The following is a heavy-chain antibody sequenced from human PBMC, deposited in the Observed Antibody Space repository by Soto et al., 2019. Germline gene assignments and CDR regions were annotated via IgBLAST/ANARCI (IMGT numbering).Heavy chain of an antibody. J-gene: IGHJ6*02. D-gene: IGHD3-9*01. CDR2: IIPIWGTA. CDR3: ERLRYFDWPSTLYYYDCMYV. Sequence: GASVRFSWKASGRPFRSYAISWGRQATGPGQEWIGGIIPIWGTANYSHNFQGRVTITADESTSTAYMELSSMRSEDTAVYYWERLRYFDWPSTLYYYDCMYVGGQGTTVTVSS. V-gene: IGHV1-69*13. CDR1: GRPFRSYA.